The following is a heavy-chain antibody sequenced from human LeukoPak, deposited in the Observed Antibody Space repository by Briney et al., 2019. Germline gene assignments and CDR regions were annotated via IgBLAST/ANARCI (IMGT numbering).Heavy chain of an antibody. J-gene: IGHJ4*02. CDR1: GGSFSGYY. V-gene: IGHV4-34*01. CDR2: INHSGST. D-gene: IGHD2-2*02. CDR3: ARWVVPAAIGHFDY. Sequence: SETLSLTSAVYGGSFSGYYWSWIRQPPGKGLEWIGEINHSGSTNYNPSLKSRVTISVDTSKNQFSLKLSSVTAADTAVYYCARWVVPAAIGHFDYWGQGTLVTVSS.